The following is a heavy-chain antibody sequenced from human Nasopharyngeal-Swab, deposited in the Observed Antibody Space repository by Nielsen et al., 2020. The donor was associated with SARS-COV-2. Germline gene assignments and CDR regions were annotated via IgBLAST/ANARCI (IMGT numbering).Heavy chain of an antibody. J-gene: IGHJ6*02. CDR1: GGSFSGYY. V-gene: IGHV4-34*01. CDR2: TNHSGST. D-gene: IGHD6-13*01. Sequence: SETLSLTCAVYGGSFSGYYWSWIRQPPGKGLEWIGETNHSGSTNYNPSLKSRVTISVDTSKNQFSLKLSSVTAADTAVYYCALAAAGTSYYYGMDVWGQGTTVTVSS. CDR3: ALAAAGTSYYYGMDV.